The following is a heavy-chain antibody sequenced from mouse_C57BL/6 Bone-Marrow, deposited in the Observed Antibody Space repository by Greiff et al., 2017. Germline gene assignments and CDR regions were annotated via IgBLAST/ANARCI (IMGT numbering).Heavy chain of an antibody. V-gene: IGHV7-3*01. CDR2: IRNKANGYTT. CDR3: ARYCEGYLFDY. CDR1: GFTFTDYY. D-gene: IGHD5-1*01. Sequence: EVKLMESGGGLVQPGGSLSLSCAASGFTFTDYYMSWVRQPPGKALEWLGFIRNKANGYTTEYSASVKGRFTISRDNSQSILYLQMNALRAEDSATYYCARYCEGYLFDYWGQGTTLTVSS. J-gene: IGHJ2*01.